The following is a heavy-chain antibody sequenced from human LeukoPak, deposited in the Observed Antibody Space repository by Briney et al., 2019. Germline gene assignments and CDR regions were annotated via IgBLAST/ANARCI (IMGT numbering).Heavy chain of an antibody. D-gene: IGHD3-3*01. CDR2: IYYTGNT. V-gene: IGHV4-59*01. J-gene: IGHJ4*02. CDR3: ARYRPSESRSGEVTSLDY. CDR1: GGSISGYY. Sequence: SETLSLTCIVSGGSISGYYWSWIRQPPGKGLELIGHIYYTGNTVYNPSLKSRATILLDTSENQYSLKLRSVTTADTAVYYCARYRPSESRSGEVTSLDYWGQGTLVTVSS.